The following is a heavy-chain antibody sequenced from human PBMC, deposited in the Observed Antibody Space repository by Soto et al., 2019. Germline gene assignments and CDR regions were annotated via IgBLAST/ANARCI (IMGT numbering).Heavy chain of an antibody. J-gene: IGHJ4*02. CDR3: ARYRREAVAGYTLDN. V-gene: IGHV4-59*01. CDR1: GGSISSNY. D-gene: IGHD6-13*01. CDR2: VYNSGST. Sequence: TSETLSLTCTVSGGSISSNYWTWIRQPPGKGLEWIGYVYNSGSTNYNPSLKSRVTISEDTSKSQFSLKVNSMTAADTAVYYCARYRREAVAGYTLDNWGQGILVTVSS.